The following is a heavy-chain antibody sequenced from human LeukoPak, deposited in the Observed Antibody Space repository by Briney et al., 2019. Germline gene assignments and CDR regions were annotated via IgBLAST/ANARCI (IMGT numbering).Heavy chain of an antibody. Sequence: ASVKVSCKVSGYTLTELSMHWVRQAPGKGLEWMGGFDPEDGETIYAQKFQGRVTMTEDTSTDTAYMELSSLRSEDTAVYYCATAHSWYNWFDPWGQGTLVTVSS. CDR2: FDPEDGET. CDR1: GYTLTELS. J-gene: IGHJ5*02. D-gene: IGHD6-13*01. V-gene: IGHV1-24*01. CDR3: ATAHSWYNWFDP.